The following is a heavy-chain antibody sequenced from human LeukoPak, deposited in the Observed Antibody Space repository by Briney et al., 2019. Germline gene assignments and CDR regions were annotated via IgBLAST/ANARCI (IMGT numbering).Heavy chain of an antibody. V-gene: IGHV1-8*01. CDR3: AREGSNVDTAMVTNYYYYGMDV. J-gene: IGHJ6*02. CDR2: MNPNSGNT. Sequence: GASVKVSCKASGYTFTSYDINWVRQATGQGLEWMGWMNPNSGNTGYAQKFQGRVTMTRSTSISTAYMELSSLRSEDTAVYYCAREGSNVDTAMVTNYYYYGMDVWGQGTTVTVSS. CDR1: GYTFTSYD. D-gene: IGHD5-18*01.